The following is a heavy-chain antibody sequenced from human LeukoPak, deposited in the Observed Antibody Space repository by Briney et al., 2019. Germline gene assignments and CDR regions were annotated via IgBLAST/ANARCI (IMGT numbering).Heavy chain of an antibody. Sequence: GGSLRLSCAASGFTFSSYSMNWVRKAPGKGLEWVSSISGDSSYIYYADSVKGRFTISRDYAKNSLYLQMNSLRAEDTAVYYCARVGDGYNPLDWGQGTLVTVSS. CDR1: GFTFSSYS. CDR3: ARVGDGYNPLD. CDR2: ISGDSSYI. D-gene: IGHD5-24*01. V-gene: IGHV3-21*01. J-gene: IGHJ4*02.